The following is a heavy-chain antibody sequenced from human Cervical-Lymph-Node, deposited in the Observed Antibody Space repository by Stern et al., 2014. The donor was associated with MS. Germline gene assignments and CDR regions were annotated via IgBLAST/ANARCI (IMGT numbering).Heavy chain of an antibody. Sequence: QLQLQESGPGLVKPSQTLSLTCTVSGGSISSGGYYWSWIRQHPGKGLEWLGYIYYSGSTYYNPSLKSRVTISVDTSKNQFSLKLSSVTAADTAVYYCARDRYDDFWSGYGMDVWGQGTTVTVSS. D-gene: IGHD3-3*01. J-gene: IGHJ6*02. CDR1: GGSISSGGYY. CDR3: ARDRYDDFWSGYGMDV. CDR2: IYYSGST. V-gene: IGHV4-31*03.